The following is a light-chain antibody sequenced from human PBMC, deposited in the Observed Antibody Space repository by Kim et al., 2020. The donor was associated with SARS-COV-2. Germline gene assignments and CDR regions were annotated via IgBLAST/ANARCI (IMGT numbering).Light chain of an antibody. J-gene: IGKJ1*01. Sequence: EIVMTQSPATLSVSPGERATLSCRASQSVSSNLAWYQQKPGQAPRLLIYGASTRATGIPARFSGSGSGTEFTLTNSSLQSEDFAVYYCQQYNNWPETFGQGTKGDIK. CDR2: GAS. CDR3: QQYNNWPET. CDR1: QSVSSN. V-gene: IGKV3-15*01.